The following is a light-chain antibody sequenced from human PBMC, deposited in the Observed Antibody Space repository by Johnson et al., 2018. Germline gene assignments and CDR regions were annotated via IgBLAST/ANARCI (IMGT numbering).Light chain of an antibody. J-gene: IGLJ1*01. CDR2: ENN. CDR1: SSNIGNNY. Sequence: QSVLTQPPSVSVVPGQKVTISCSGSSSNIGNNYVSWYQQLPGTAPKLLIYENNKRPSGIPDRFSGSKSGTSATLGITGLQTGDEADYYCGTWDSSLSAGNVFGTGTKVTVL. CDR3: GTWDSSLSAGNV. V-gene: IGLV1-51*02.